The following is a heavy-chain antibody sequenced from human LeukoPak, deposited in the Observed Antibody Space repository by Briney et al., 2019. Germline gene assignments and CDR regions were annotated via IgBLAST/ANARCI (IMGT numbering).Heavy chain of an antibody. CDR3: ARDQGIMFFDN. CDR1: GFTFSNYW. D-gene: IGHD2-21*01. Sequence: GGSLRLSCAASGFTFSNYWMSWVRQAPGKGLEYVANIKQDGSETYYVDSVKGRFTVSRDNAKSSLYLQMNSLRVEDTAVYYCARDQGIMFFDNWGQGTLVTVSS. CDR2: IKQDGSET. J-gene: IGHJ4*02. V-gene: IGHV3-7*01.